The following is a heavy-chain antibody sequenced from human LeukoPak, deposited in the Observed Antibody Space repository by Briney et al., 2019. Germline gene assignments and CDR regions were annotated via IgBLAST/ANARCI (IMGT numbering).Heavy chain of an antibody. CDR1: GGSFSGYY. V-gene: IGHV4-34*01. D-gene: IGHD2-2*01. CDR3: ARDTYEGYCSSTSCHGLDV. CDR2: INHSGST. Sequence: PSETLSLTCAVYGGSFSGYYWSWIRQPPGKGLEWIGEINHSGSTNYNPSLKSRVTISVDTSKNQFSLKLSSVTAADTAVYYCARDTYEGYCSSTSCHGLDVWGQGTTVTVSS. J-gene: IGHJ6*02.